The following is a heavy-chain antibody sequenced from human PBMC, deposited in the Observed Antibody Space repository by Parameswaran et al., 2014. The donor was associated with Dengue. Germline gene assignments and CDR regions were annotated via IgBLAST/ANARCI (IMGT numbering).Heavy chain of an antibody. CDR2: IIPIFGTA. J-gene: IGHJ6*02. Sequence: WVRQAPGQGLEWMGGIIPIFGTANYAQKFQGRVTITADESTSTAYMELSSLRSEDTAVYYCARLGYCSSTSCYVTYYGMDVWGQGTTVTVSS. CDR3: ARLGYCSSTSCYVTYYGMDV. V-gene: IGHV1-69*01. D-gene: IGHD2-2*01.